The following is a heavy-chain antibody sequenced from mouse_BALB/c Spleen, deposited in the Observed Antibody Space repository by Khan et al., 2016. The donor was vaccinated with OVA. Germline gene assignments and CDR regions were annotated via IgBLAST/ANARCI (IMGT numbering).Heavy chain of an antibody. Sequence: DLVKPGASVKLSCKASGYTFTSYWINWIKQRPGQGLEWIGRIAPGSGSSSYNEMFKGKATLTLDTSSSTAYIQLSSLSSEDSAVYFCVRECYNGSTCYAMDYWGQGTSVTVSS. CDR1: GYTFTSYW. J-gene: IGHJ4*01. V-gene: IGHV1S41*01. CDR3: VRECYNGSTCYAMDY. CDR2: IAPGSGSS. D-gene: IGHD1-1*01.